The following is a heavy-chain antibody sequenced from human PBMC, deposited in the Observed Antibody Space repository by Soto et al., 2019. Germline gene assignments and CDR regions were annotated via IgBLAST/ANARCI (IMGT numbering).Heavy chain of an antibody. CDR3: ARGIRSSIHTYDY. D-gene: IGHD2-2*02. CDR1: GFTFGVHA. Sequence: GSLRLSCAATGFTFGVHAMSWVRQAPGRGLEWVSGISYTGSDTFYADSVKGRFTISRDNSRNIVVLHMSGLRADDTAVYYCARGIRSSIHTYDYWGQGTLVTVSS. CDR2: ISYTGSDT. V-gene: IGHV3-23*01. J-gene: IGHJ4*02.